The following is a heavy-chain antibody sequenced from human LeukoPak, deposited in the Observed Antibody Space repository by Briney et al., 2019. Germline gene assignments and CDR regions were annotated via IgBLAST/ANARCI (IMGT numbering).Heavy chain of an antibody. CDR1: GFTFSTYT. CDR3: ARDFDYGDYIDF. V-gene: IGHV3-48*04. Sequence: GGSLRLSCLASGFTFSTYTFNWVRQAPGKGLEWLSYISSGGLTIFYVDSVNGRFTISRNNTKNAIYLDMTNLRAEDTAVYYCARDFDYGDYIDFWGQGTLVAVSS. D-gene: IGHD4/OR15-4a*01. J-gene: IGHJ4*02. CDR2: ISSGGLTI.